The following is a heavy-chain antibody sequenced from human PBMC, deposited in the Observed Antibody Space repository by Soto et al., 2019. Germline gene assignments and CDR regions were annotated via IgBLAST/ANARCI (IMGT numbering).Heavy chain of an antibody. D-gene: IGHD6-13*01. CDR3: TRPYIAAAEYSWVY. V-gene: IGHV3-49*04. CDR2: IRSKAYGGTT. J-gene: IGHJ4*02. Sequence: GGSLRLSCTASGFTFGDYAMSWGRQAPGKGLEWVGFIRSKAYGGTTEYAASVKGRFTTSRDDSKSIAYLQMNSLKTEDTGVYYCTRPYIAAAEYSWVYWGQGTLVTVSS. CDR1: GFTFGDYA.